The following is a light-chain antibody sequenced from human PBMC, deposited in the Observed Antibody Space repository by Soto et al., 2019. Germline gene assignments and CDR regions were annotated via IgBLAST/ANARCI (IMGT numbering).Light chain of an antibody. J-gene: IGKJ1*01. CDR2: DAS. CDR3: QQYGSSPTWT. V-gene: IGKV3-20*01. Sequence: IVLTQTQGTLSLSPGERATLSCRASQSVSSSYLAWYQQKPGQAPRLLIYDASSRATGIPDRFSGSGSGTDFTLTIRTLEPEDSAVYYCQQYGSSPTWTFGQGTKV. CDR1: QSVSSSY.